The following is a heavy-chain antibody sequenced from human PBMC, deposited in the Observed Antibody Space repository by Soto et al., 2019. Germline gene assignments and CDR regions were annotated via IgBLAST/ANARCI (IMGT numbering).Heavy chain of an antibody. V-gene: IGHV4-39*07. CDR3: ARDTYSGYDFGL. D-gene: IGHD5-12*01. CDR2: IHYSGST. J-gene: IGHJ5*02. CDR1: GDSIGTTHSY. Sequence: PSETLSLTCTVSGDSIGTTHSYWAWIRQSPGKGLEWIGNIHYSGSTYYMPSLRSRVTLSVDTSKNQFSLRPTSVTAADTAVYYCARDTYSGYDFGLWGQGTLVTVSS.